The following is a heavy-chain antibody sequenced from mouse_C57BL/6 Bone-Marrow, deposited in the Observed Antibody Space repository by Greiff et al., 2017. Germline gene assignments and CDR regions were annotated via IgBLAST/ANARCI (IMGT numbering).Heavy chain of an antibody. Sequence: EVQLVESGGGLVKPGGSLKLSCAASGFTFSDYGMHWVRQAPETGLEWVAYISSGSSTIYYADTVKGRFTISRDNAKNTLFLQMTSLRSEDTAMYYCAKEGLFYYGSSWYFDVWGTGTTVTVSS. CDR2: ISSGSSTI. CDR3: AKEGLFYYGSSWYFDV. V-gene: IGHV5-17*01. D-gene: IGHD1-1*01. J-gene: IGHJ1*03. CDR1: GFTFSDYG.